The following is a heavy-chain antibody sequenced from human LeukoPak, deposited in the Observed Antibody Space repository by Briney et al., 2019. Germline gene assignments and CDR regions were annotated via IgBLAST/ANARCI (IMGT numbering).Heavy chain of an antibody. D-gene: IGHD2-2*01. CDR3: ARDLVVLGGDI. Sequence: SVKVSCKASGGTFTSYAISWVRQAPGQGLEWMGRIISILGIANYAQKFQGRVTITADKSTSTAYMELSSLRSEDTAVYYCARDLVVLGGDIWGQGKMVTVSS. V-gene: IGHV1-69*04. J-gene: IGHJ3*02. CDR2: IISILGIA. CDR1: GGTFTSYA.